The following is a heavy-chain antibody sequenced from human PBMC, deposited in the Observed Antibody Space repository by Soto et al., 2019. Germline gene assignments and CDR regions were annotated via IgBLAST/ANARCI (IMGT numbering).Heavy chain of an antibody. CDR3: ARDSGNYDFWSGYYYYYYDGMDV. Sequence: GGSLRLSCAASGFTFSSYGMHWVRQAPGKGLEWVAVIWYDGSNKYYADSVKGRFTISRDNSKNTLYLPMNSLRAEDTAVYYCARDSGNYDFWSGYYYYYYDGMDVWGQGTTVTV. D-gene: IGHD3-3*01. CDR2: IWYDGSNK. J-gene: IGHJ6*02. V-gene: IGHV3-33*01. CDR1: GFTFSSYG.